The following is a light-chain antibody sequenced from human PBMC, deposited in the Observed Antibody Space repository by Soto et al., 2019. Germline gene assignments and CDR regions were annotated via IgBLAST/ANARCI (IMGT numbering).Light chain of an antibody. CDR1: QGIANF. Sequence: IQLTPSPSSLSASVGDRVTISCRASQGIANFLAWYQQKPGKAPKLLIYGASTLQSGVPSRFSGSGSGTDFTLTISSLQPEDFATYYCHQLNSFPIPFGPGTKVDIK. J-gene: IGKJ3*01. CDR2: GAS. V-gene: IGKV1-9*01. CDR3: HQLNSFPIP.